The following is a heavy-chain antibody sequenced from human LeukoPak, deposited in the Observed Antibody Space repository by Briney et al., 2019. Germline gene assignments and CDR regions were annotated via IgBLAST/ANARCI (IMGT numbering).Heavy chain of an antibody. D-gene: IGHD3-22*01. Sequence: PSGGSTSYAQKFQGRVTMTRDTSTSAVYMELSSLRSEDTAVYYCARDADSSGYYYGYFDYWGQGTLVTVSS. CDR2: PSGGST. V-gene: IGHV1-46*01. CDR3: ARDADSSGYYYGYFDY. J-gene: IGHJ4*02.